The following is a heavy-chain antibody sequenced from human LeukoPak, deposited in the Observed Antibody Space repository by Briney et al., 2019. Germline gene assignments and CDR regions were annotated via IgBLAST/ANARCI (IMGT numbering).Heavy chain of an antibody. CDR3: ASTGGYGSGTYDYYYFGMDV. Sequence: GGSLRLSCAASGFTFSSYEMNWVRQAPGKGLEWVAYITSSGKIIYYADSVKGRFTISRDNAKNSLYLQMNSLRAEDTAVYYCASTGGYGSGTYDYYYFGMDVWGQGTTVTVSS. V-gene: IGHV3-48*03. CDR1: GFTFSSYE. J-gene: IGHJ6*02. D-gene: IGHD3-10*01. CDR2: ITSSGKII.